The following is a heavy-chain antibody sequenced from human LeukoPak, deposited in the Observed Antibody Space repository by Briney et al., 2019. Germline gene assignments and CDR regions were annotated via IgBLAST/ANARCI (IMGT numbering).Heavy chain of an antibody. CDR2: ISSSGGST. D-gene: IGHD5-18*01. CDR1: GFTFSSDA. J-gene: IGHJ4*02. V-gene: IGHV3-23*01. Sequence: GGSLRLSCAASGFTFSSDAMRWVRQAPGKGLEWVSAISSSGGSTYYADSVKGRFTISRDNSKNTLYLQMNSLRAEDTAVYYCAKVAGYSYVGVYYFDYWGQGTLVTVSS. CDR3: AKVAGYSYVGVYYFDY.